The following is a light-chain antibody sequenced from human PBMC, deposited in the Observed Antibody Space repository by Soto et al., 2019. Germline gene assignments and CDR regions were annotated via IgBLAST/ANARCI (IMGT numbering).Light chain of an antibody. J-gene: IGKJ1*01. Sequence: EIVLTQSPGTLSLSKGERAALSCRASRSVSSYLAWYQQKPGQAPRLLIYGASSRATGIPDRFSGSGSGTDFTLTISRLEPEDFAVYYCQQYGSSPWTFGQGTNVDIK. CDR2: GAS. CDR1: RSVSSY. V-gene: IGKV3-20*01. CDR3: QQYGSSPWT.